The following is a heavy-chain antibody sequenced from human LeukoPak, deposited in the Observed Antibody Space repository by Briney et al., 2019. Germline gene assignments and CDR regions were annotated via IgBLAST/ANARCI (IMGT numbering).Heavy chain of an antibody. CDR3: AKDSYGGYNDFGIDS. CDR2: PSFDENNK. CDR1: GFTFFTYS. J-gene: IGHJ4*02. V-gene: IGHV3-30*18. Sequence: PGMSLRLSCAASGFTFFTYSMHWVRQAPGKGLEWLAVPSFDENNKYYADSVRGRFTISRDNSKNTVYLQMDSLRPEDTAIYYCAKDSYGGYNDFGIDSWGQGTLVSVSS. D-gene: IGHD5-12*01.